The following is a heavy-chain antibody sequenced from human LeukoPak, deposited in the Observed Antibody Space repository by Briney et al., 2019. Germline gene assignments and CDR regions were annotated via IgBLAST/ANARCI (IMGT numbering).Heavy chain of an antibody. CDR1: GFTFSSYA. CDR3: AKEAAHGGHFDY. CDR2: ISGSGGST. V-gene: IGHV3-23*01. Sequence: GGSLRLSCAASGFTFSSYAMSWVRQAPGKVLEWVSAISGSGGSTYYADSVQGRFTISRDNSKNTLYLQMNSLSAEDTAVYYCAKEAAHGGHFDYWGQGPLVTVSS. J-gene: IGHJ4*02. D-gene: IGHD4-23*01.